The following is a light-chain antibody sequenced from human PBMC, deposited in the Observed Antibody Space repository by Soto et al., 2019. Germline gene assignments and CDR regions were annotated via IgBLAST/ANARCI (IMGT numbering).Light chain of an antibody. CDR2: DAS. Sequence: EIVLTQSPATLSLSPGERATLSCRASQSVSSYLAWYQQKPGQAPRLLIYDASNSATGIPARFSGSGSGTDFTLNISSLEPEDFAVYYCQQRSNWPLSLTFGGGTKVEIK. CDR1: QSVSSY. CDR3: QQRSNWPLSLT. V-gene: IGKV3-11*01. J-gene: IGKJ4*01.